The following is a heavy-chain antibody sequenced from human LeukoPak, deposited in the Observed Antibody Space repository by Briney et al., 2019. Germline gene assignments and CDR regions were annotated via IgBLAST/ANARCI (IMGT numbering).Heavy chain of an antibody. D-gene: IGHD6-19*01. V-gene: IGHV3-43*02. CDR3: AKDRGWYDY. CDR1: GFTFDDYA. Sequence: PGGSLRLSCAASGFTFDDYAMHWVRQAPGKGLEWVSLISGDGGSTYYADSVKGRFTISRDNSKNSLCLQMNSLRTEDTVLYHCAKDRGWYDYWGQGTLVTVSS. CDR2: ISGDGGST. J-gene: IGHJ4*02.